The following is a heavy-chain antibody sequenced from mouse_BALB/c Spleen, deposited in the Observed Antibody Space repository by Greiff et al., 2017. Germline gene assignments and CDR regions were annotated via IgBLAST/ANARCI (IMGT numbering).Heavy chain of an antibody. J-gene: IGHJ3*01. CDR1: GYTFTNYW. V-gene: IGHV1-63*02. CDR2: IYPGGGYT. D-gene: IGHD1-1*01. Sequence: VQLQQSGAELVRPGTSVKISCKASGYTFTNYWLGWVKQRPGHGLEWIGDIYPGGGYTNYNEKLKGKATLTADTSSSTAYMQLSSLTSEDSAVYFCARREGNGSSYSGFAYWGQGTLVTVSA. CDR3: ARREGNGSSYSGFAY.